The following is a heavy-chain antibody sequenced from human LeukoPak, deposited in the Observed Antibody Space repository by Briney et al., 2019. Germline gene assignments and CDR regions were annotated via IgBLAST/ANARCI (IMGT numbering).Heavy chain of an antibody. CDR2: IYCSGST. V-gene: IGHV4-59*01. J-gene: IGHJ3*02. Sequence: WESLSLICSVSGGSIGSYYWSWIRQPPGKGLEWIGYIYCSGSTNYNPSLKSRVAISVDTSKNQFSLKLSSVTAADTAVYYCARAEYSGSFIHPIDAFDIWGQGTMVTVSS. CDR1: GGSIGSYY. D-gene: IGHD1-26*01. CDR3: ARAEYSGSFIHPIDAFDI.